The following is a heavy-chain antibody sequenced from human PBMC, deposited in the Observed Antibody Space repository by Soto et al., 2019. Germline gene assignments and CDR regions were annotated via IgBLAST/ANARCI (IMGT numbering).Heavy chain of an antibody. V-gene: IGHV4-30-4*01. J-gene: IGHJ4*02. CDR3: ARKPRNAYYFDY. CDR1: GGSINDAEYY. CDR2: IYYSGNT. Sequence: PSETLSLTCTVSGGSINDAEYYWTWIRQPPGKGLECIGYIYYSGNTYYNPSLKSRVTISLDKSNNQFSLSLSSVTAADPAVYYCARKPRNAYYFDYWGQGAMVTVSS. D-gene: IGHD2-2*01.